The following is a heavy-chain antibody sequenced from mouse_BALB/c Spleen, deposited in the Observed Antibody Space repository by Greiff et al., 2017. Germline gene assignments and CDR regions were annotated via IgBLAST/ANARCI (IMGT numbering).Heavy chain of an antibody. V-gene: IGHV14-1*02. CDR1: GFNITDYY. D-gene: IGHD2-2*01. J-gene: IGHJ3*01. CDR3: ALDYDGYDVGFAY. CDR2: IDPENGNT. Sequence: VQLMESGAELVRPGALVKLSCKASGFNITDYYMHWVQQRPEQGLEWIGCIDPENGNTIYDPKFHGKASITADTSSNPAYLQLSSLTSEDTAVYYGALDYDGYDVGFAYWGQGTLVTVSA.